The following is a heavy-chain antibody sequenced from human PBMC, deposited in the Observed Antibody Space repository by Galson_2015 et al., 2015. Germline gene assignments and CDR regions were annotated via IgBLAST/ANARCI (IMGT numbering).Heavy chain of an antibody. CDR3: ARGFVVVVPAAMQGPTDY. CDR2: INPSGGST. Sequence: SCKASGYTFTSYYMHWVRQAPGQGLEWMGIINPSGGSTSYAQKFQGRLTMTRDTSTSTVYMELSSLRSEDTAVYYCARGFVVVVPAAMQGPTDYWGQGTLVTVSS. J-gene: IGHJ4*02. V-gene: IGHV1-46*01. CDR1: GYTFTSYY. D-gene: IGHD2-2*01.